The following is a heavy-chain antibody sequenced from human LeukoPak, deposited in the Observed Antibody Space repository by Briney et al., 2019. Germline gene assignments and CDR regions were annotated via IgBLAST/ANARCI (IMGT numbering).Heavy chain of an antibody. D-gene: IGHD3-9*01. CDR3: ARVGMLVTREAFDI. V-gene: IGHV4-59*12. Sequence: SETLSLTCTVSGGSISSYYWSWIRQPPGKGLEWLGYIYYSGSTNYNPSLKSRVTMSVDTSKNQFSLKLSSVTAADTAVYYCARVGMLVTREAFDIWGQGTMVTVSS. J-gene: IGHJ3*02. CDR2: IYYSGST. CDR1: GGSISSYY.